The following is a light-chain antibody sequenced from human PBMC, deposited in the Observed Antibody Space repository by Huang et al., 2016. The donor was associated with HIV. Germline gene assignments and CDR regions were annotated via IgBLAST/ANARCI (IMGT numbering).Light chain of an antibody. Sequence: EIVLTQSPATLSWSPGERATLSCRASQSVSKYLAWYQQKPGEAPRLLIYDASNRATGIPARFSGSGSGTDFTLTINSLEPEDSAVYYCQQRSNWPPLTFGGGTKVEI. V-gene: IGKV3-11*01. CDR2: DAS. J-gene: IGKJ4*01. CDR3: QQRSNWPPLT. CDR1: QSVSKY.